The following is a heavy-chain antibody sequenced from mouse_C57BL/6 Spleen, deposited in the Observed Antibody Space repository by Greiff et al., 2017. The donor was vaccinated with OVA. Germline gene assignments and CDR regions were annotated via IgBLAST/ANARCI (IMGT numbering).Heavy chain of an antibody. V-gene: IGHV5-17*01. CDR2: ISSGSSTI. CDR3: ARKGITTVVAGADAMDY. D-gene: IGHD1-1*01. J-gene: IGHJ4*01. CDR1: GFTFPHSV. Sequence: EVHLVESGGGLVKPGGSLKLSCAASGFTFPHSVMHWVRQAPEKGLEWVAYISSGSSTIYYADTVKGRFTISRDNAKNTLFLQMTSLRSEDTAMYYCARKGITTVVAGADAMDYWGQGTSVTVSS.